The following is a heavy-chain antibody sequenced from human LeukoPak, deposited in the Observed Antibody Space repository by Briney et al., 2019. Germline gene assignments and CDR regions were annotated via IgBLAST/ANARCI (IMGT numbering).Heavy chain of an antibody. CDR2: IRYDGSNK. Sequence: PGGSLRLSCAASGFTFSSYGMHWVRQAPGKGLEWVAFIRYDGSNKYYADSVKGRFTISRDNSKNTLYLQMNSLRAEDTAVYYCARYYYDSSGYPYYYYMDVWGKGTTVTVSS. CDR1: GFTFSSYG. V-gene: IGHV3-30*02. J-gene: IGHJ6*03. D-gene: IGHD3-22*01. CDR3: ARYYYDSSGYPYYYYMDV.